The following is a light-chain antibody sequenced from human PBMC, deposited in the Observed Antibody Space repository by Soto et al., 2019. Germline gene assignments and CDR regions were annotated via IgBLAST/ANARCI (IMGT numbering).Light chain of an antibody. J-gene: IGLJ2*01. CDR3: SAWEDSLKGVV. CDR2: RND. CDR1: SFNIGSNA. Sequence: QSVLTQPPSASRTPGQRVTISCSGSSFNIGSNAVNWYQQLPGTAPKLLIYRNDQRPSGVPDRFSGSKSGTSASLAISGLQSEDEADYYCSAWEDSLKGVVFGGGTKLTVL. V-gene: IGLV1-44*01.